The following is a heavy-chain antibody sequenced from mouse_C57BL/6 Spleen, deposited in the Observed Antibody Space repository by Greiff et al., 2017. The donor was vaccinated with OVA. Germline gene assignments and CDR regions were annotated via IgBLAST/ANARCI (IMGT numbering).Heavy chain of an antibody. CDR2: IRSKSNNYAT. D-gene: IGHD2-1*01. CDR3: VREGGGNYGYFDV. Sequence: GGGLVQPKGSLKLSCAASGFSFNTYAMKWVRQAPGKGLEWVARIRSKSNNYATYYADSVKDRFTISRDDSESMLYLQMNNLKTEDTAMYYGVREGGGNYGYFDVWGTGTTVTVSS. CDR1: GFSFNTYA. J-gene: IGHJ1*03. V-gene: IGHV10-1*01.